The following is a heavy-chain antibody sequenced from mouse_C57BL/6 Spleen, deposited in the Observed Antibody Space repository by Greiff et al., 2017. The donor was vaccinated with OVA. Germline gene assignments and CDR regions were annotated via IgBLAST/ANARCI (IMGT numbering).Heavy chain of an antibody. CDR3: ARDNYDYDPFAY. J-gene: IGHJ3*01. V-gene: IGHV3-6*01. Sequence: EVQLQESGPGLVKPSQSLSLTCSVTGYSITSGYYWYWIRQFPGNKLEWMGYISYDGSNNYNPSLKNRISITRDTSKNQFFLKLNSVTTEDTATYYCARDNYDYDPFAYWGQGTLVTVSA. CDR1: GYSITSGYY. CDR2: ISYDGSN. D-gene: IGHD2-4*01.